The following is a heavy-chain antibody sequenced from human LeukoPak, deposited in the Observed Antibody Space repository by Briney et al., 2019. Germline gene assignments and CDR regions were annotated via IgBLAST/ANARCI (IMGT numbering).Heavy chain of an antibody. D-gene: IGHD3-22*01. J-gene: IGHJ4*02. CDR2: ISYDGSNK. CDR1: GFTFSSYA. V-gene: IGHV3-30*04. CDR3: AREAYYYDSSGYYPYYFDY. Sequence: PGGSLRLSCAASGFTFSSYAMHWVRQAPGKGLEWVAVISYDGSNKYYADSVKGRFTISRDNSKNTLYLQMNSVRAEDTAVYYCAREAYYYDSSGYYPYYFDYWGQGTLVTVSS.